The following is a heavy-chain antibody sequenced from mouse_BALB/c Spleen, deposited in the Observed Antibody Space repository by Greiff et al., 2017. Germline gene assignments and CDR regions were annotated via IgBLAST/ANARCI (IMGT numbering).Heavy chain of an antibody. CDR1: GYSITSDYA. CDR2: ISYSGST. V-gene: IGHV3-2*02. D-gene: IGHD1-1*01. J-gene: IGHJ4*01. Sequence: DVQLQESGPGLVKPSQSLSLTCTVTGYSITSDYAWNWIRQFPGNKLEWMGYISYSGSTSYNPSLKSRISITRDTSKNQFFLQLNSVTTEDTATYYCARGYYGSSYDAMDYWGQGTSVTVSS. CDR3: ARGYYGSSYDAMDY.